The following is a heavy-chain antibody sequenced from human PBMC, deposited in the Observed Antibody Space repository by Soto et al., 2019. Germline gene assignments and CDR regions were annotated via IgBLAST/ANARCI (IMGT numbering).Heavy chain of an antibody. J-gene: IGHJ6*02. CDR2: INPNSGGT. Sequence: ASVKVSCKASGYTFTGYYMHWVRQAPGQGLEWMGWINPNSGGTNYAQKFQGWVTMTRDTSTSTAYMELSRLRSDDTGVYYCERDFALATIQEGPFTTPYYHYGMDVWGQGTTVTVSS. CDR3: ERDFALATIQEGPFTTPYYHYGMDV. V-gene: IGHV1-2*04. D-gene: IGHD5-12*01. CDR1: GYTFTGYY.